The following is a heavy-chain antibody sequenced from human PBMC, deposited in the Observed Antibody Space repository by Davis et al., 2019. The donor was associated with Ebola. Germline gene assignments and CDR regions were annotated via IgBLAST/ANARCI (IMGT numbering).Heavy chain of an antibody. D-gene: IGHD6-6*01. CDR3: ATISSSSFYYYGMDV. CDR1: GFTLSYYD. CDR2: IGRADDT. J-gene: IGHJ6*02. Sequence: GESLKISCAASGFTLSYYDFHWVRQFPGEGLEWVSAIGRADDTYYAGSVKGRFTISRDNSKNTLYLQMNSLRAEDTAVYYCATISSSSFYYYGMDVWGQGTTVTVSS. V-gene: IGHV3-13*01.